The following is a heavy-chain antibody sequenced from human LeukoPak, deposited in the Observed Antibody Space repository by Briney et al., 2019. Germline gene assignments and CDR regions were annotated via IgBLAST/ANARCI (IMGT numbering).Heavy chain of an antibody. Sequence: ASVKVSCKASGYTFTSYYMHWVRQAPGQGLEWMGIINPSGGSTSYAQKFQGRVTMTRDTFTSTVYMELSSLRSEDTAVYYCAGGYYYDSSGFNWFDPWGQGTLVTVSS. J-gene: IGHJ5*02. CDR1: GYTFTSYY. CDR3: AGGYYYDSSGFNWFDP. D-gene: IGHD3-22*01. CDR2: INPSGGST. V-gene: IGHV1-46*01.